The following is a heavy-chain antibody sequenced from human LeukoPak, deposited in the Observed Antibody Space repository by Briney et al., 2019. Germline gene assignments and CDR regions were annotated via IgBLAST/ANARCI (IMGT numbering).Heavy chain of an antibody. V-gene: IGHV4-30-4*01. J-gene: IGHJ4*02. CDR2: IYYSGST. CDR3: ARTAALGATPYYFDY. D-gene: IGHD1-26*01. CDR1: GGSIRSGDFY. Sequence: TSETLSLTCTVSGGSIRSGDFYWSWIRQPPGTGLEWIGYIYYSGSTYYNPSLKSRVTISVDTSKNQFSLKLSSVTAADTAVYYCARTAALGATPYYFDYWGQGTLVTVSS.